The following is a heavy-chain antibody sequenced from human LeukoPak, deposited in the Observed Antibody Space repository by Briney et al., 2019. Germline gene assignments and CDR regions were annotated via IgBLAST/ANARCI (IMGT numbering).Heavy chain of an antibody. Sequence: GGSLRLSCAVSGFPLSDAWMNWVRQAPGKGLEWVSYIGGTHSNIYYAGSVKGRFTISRDDAKNSLYLQMNSLRAEDTAVYYCARDSVVPIVVVPAAIGGFDYWGQGTLVTVSS. J-gene: IGHJ4*02. CDR3: ARDSVVPIVVVPAAIGGFDY. CDR1: GFPLSDAW. V-gene: IGHV3-48*01. D-gene: IGHD2-2*02. CDR2: IGGTHSNI.